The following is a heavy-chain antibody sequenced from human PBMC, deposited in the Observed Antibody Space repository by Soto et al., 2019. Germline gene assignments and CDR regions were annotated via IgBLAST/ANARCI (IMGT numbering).Heavy chain of an antibody. CDR3: ARVFVQPPYNYYFDY. V-gene: IGHV3-33*01. CDR1: GFTFSSYG. Sequence: GGSMRLSWAAAGFTFSSYGMRWVRQAPGKGLEWVAVIWYDGSNKYYADSVKGRFTISRDNSKNTLYLQMNSLRAEDTAVYHCARVFVQPPYNYYFDYWGQGTLVTVSS. J-gene: IGHJ4*02. D-gene: IGHD1-1*01. CDR2: IWYDGSNK.